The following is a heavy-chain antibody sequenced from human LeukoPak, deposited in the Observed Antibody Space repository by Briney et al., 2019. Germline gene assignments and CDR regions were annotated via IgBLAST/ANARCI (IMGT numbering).Heavy chain of an antibody. CDR1: GFTFSSYG. Sequence: GRSLRLSCAASGFTFSSYGMHWVRQAPGKGLEWGTSISYDGNYKYYADSVKGRFTISRDFSKNTLYLQMNSLRAEDTAVYYCAREYCSGGSCYSSGGPGFDYWGQGTLVTVSS. CDR2: ISYDGNYK. D-gene: IGHD2-15*01. J-gene: IGHJ4*02. V-gene: IGHV3-30*03. CDR3: AREYCSGGSCYSSGGPGFDY.